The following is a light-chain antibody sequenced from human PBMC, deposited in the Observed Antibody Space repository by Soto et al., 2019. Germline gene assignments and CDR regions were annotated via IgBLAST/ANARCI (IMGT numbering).Light chain of an antibody. Sequence: EIVLTQSPGTLSLSPGERATLSCRASQTVTSSYLAWYQQKPGQAPRLLIYGASSRATGIPDRLSGSGSGTDFTLTISRLEPEDFAVYYCQQYGSSPPTFGQGTKWIS. CDR1: QTVTSSY. V-gene: IGKV3-20*01. J-gene: IGKJ1*01. CDR3: QQYGSSPPT. CDR2: GAS.